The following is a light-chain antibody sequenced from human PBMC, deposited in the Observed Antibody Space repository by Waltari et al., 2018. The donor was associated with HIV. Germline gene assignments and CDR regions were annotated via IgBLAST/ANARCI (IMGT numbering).Light chain of an antibody. CDR3: QQYSTHYA. Sequence: DIQMTQSPSNLSASVGDIVVITCRASQSIDNWLAWYQQKPGRAPRLLVSRTSLLESGVSSRFRGSGSGTEFTLTIMSLQPDDIGTYYCQQYSTHYAFGQGTRVE. J-gene: IGKJ2*01. CDR2: RTS. CDR1: QSIDNW. V-gene: IGKV1-5*03.